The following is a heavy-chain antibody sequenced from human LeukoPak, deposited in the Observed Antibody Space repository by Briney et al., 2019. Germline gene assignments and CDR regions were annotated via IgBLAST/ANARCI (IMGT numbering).Heavy chain of an antibody. V-gene: IGHV4-31*03. Sequence: SETLSLTCTVSGGSISSGGYYWSWIRQHPGKGLEWIGYIYYSGSTYYNPSLKSRLTISVDTSKNQFSLKLSSVTAADTAVYYCARVSPGYYDSSGYYYAYYMDVWGKGTTVTVSS. D-gene: IGHD3-22*01. CDR2: IYYSGST. CDR3: ARVSPGYYDSSGYYYAYYMDV. CDR1: GGSISSGGYY. J-gene: IGHJ6*03.